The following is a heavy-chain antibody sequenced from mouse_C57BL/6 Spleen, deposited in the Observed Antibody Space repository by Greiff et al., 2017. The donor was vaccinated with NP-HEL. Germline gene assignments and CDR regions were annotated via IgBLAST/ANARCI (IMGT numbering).Heavy chain of an antibody. CDR3: ARSGPKEIFFAY. V-gene: IGHV1-54*01. CDR1: GYAFTNYL. CDR2: INPGSGGT. J-gene: IGHJ3*01. Sequence: QVQLQQSGAELVRPGTSVKVSCKASGYAFTNYLIEWVKQRPGQGLEWIGVINPGSGGTNYNEKFKGKATLTADKSSSTAYMQLSSLTSEDSAVYFCARSGPKEIFFAYWGQGTLVTVSA. D-gene: IGHD3-1*01.